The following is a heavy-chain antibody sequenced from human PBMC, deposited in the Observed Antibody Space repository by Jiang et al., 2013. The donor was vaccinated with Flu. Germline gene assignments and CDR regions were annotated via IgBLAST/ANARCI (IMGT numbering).Heavy chain of an antibody. Sequence: KPSETLSLTCTVSGGSISSYYWSWIRQPPGKGLEWVGYLYYSGSTNYNPSLKSRVTISVDTSKNQLSLKLNSVTTADTAVYYCARGGLGNYWYFDLWGRGTLVTVSS. CDR1: GGSISSYY. CDR3: ARGGLGNYWYFDL. J-gene: IGHJ2*01. D-gene: IGHD3-22*01. V-gene: IGHV4-59*01. CDR2: LYYSGST.